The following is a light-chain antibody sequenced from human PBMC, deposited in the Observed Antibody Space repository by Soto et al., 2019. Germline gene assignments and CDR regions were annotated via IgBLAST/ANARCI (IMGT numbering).Light chain of an antibody. CDR2: DAA. Sequence: VVLTQFPGTLSLSPGETATLSCGASQRVSNNFLGWYQQKPGLPPRLLIYDAASRANGIPERFSGRGSGTHFTLTISSLEPEDFAVYYCQQYGSKPWTFGRGTKVEMK. V-gene: IGKV3D-20*01. CDR3: QQYGSKPWT. J-gene: IGKJ1*01. CDR1: QRVSNNF.